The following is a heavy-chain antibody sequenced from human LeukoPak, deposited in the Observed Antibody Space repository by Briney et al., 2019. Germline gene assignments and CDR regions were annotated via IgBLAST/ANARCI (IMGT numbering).Heavy chain of an antibody. J-gene: IGHJ4*02. D-gene: IGHD5-18*01. CDR1: GYTFTGYY. CDR3: ARDPYSNYFDY. Sequence: ASVRVSCKSSGYTFTGYYMRWVRQAPGQGLEWMGWINPNTGGINYAQKFQGRVTMTRDTSISAAYMELSRLRSDDTAVYYCARDPYSNYFDYWGQGTLVTVSS. V-gene: IGHV1-2*02. CDR2: INPNTGGI.